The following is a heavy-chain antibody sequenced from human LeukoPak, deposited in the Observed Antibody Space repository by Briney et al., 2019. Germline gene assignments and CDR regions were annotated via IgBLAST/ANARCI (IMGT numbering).Heavy chain of an antibody. D-gene: IGHD1-1*01. Sequence: SETLSLTCTVSGGSISSNIYFWGWIRQTPEKGLEWIGNICFSGAAYYNPSLKSRVTISVDTSKNEFSLSLSVVAAAETAVYYCAKLSSNWYFDSWGRGTPVTVSS. CDR1: GGSISSNIYF. CDR2: ICFSGAA. J-gene: IGHJ4*02. CDR3: AKLSSNWYFDS. V-gene: IGHV4-39*01.